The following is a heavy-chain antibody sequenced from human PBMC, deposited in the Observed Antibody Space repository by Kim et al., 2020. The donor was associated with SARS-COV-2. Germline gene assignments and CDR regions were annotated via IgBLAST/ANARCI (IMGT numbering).Heavy chain of an antibody. CDR2: IYYSGST. J-gene: IGHJ6*02. CDR1: GGSISSGGYY. CDR3: ARDKLGTYYYGSGSYGMDV. V-gene: IGHV4-31*03. Sequence: SETLSLTCTVSGGSISSGGYYWSWIRQHPGKGLEWIGYIYYSGSTYYNPSLKSRVTISVDTSKNQFSLKLSSVTAADTAVYYCARDKLGTYYYGSGSYGMDVWGQGTTVTVSS. D-gene: IGHD3-10*01.